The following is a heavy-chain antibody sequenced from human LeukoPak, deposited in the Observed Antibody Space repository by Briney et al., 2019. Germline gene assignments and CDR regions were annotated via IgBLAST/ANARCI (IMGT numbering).Heavy chain of an antibody. CDR1: GGSISNYC. CDR3: ARGGYTIFDY. J-gene: IGHJ4*02. Sequence: SETLSLTCTVSGGSISNYCWSWIRQPAGKGLEFIGRIYSSGSTNYNASPKSRVTMSVDTSKNQFSLRLSSVTAADSAMYYCARGGYTIFDYWGQGTLVTVSS. D-gene: IGHD1-1*01. V-gene: IGHV4-4*07. CDR2: IYSSGST.